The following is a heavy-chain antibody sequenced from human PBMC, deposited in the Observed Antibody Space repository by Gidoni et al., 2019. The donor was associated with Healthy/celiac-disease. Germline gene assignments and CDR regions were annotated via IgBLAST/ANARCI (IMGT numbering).Heavy chain of an antibody. D-gene: IGHD6-13*01. CDR3: ARGTGGGSSSYYYYYGMDV. J-gene: IGHJ6*02. CDR1: GGTFSSYA. V-gene: IGHV1-69*01. Sequence: QVQLVQSGAEVTKPGSSVKVSCKASGGTFSSYAISWVRQAPGQGLEWMGGIIPIFGTANYAQKFQGRVTITADESTSTAYMELSSLRSEDTAVYYCARGTGGGSSSYYYYYGMDVWGQGTTVTVSS. CDR2: IIPIFGTA.